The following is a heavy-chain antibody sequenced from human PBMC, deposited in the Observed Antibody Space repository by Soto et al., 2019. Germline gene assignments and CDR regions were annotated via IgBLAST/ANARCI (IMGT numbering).Heavy chain of an antibody. J-gene: IGHJ3*02. CDR3: ARDVVVVAATLLPDAFDI. Sequence: GGSLRLSCAASGFTFSSYSMNWVRQAPGKGLEWVSYISSSSSTIYYADSVKGRFTISRDNAKNSLYLQMNSLRDEDTAVYYCARDVVVVAATLLPDAFDIWGQGTMVT. D-gene: IGHD2-15*01. CDR1: GFTFSSYS. V-gene: IGHV3-48*02. CDR2: ISSSSSTI.